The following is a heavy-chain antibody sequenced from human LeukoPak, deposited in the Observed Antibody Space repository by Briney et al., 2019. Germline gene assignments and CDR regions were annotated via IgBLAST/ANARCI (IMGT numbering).Heavy chain of an antibody. Sequence: SETLSLTCAVYGGSFSGYYWSWIRQPPGKGLEWIGEIYHSGSTNYNPSLKSRVTISVDKSKNQFSLKLNSVTAADTAVYYCARDRGPTGCDFDYWGQGTLVTVSS. D-gene: IGHD1-14*01. CDR1: GGSFSGYY. J-gene: IGHJ4*02. CDR2: IYHSGST. CDR3: ARDRGPTGCDFDY. V-gene: IGHV4-34*01.